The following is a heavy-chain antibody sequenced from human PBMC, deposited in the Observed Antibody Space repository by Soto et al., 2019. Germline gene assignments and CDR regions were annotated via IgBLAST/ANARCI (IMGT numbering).Heavy chain of an antibody. J-gene: IGHJ5*02. D-gene: IGHD3-10*02. V-gene: IGHV3-23*01. CDR3: AKDQLYIRGVIHNWFDP. CDR2: ISGSAGST. Sequence: EVQLLESGGGLIQPGGSLRLSCAASGLTFSSYAMSWVRQAPGKGLEWVSAISGSAGSTYYADSVKGRFTISRYNSKNTLYLQMNSLRAEDTAVYCCAKDQLYIRGVIHNWFDPWGQGTLVTVSS. CDR1: GLTFSSYA.